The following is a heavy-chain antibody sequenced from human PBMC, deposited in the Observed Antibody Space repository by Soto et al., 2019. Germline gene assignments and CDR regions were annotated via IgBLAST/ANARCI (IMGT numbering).Heavy chain of an antibody. D-gene: IGHD6-19*01. Sequence: QVQLQESGPGLVKPSETLSLTCTVSGGSISSYYWSWIRQPPGKGLEWIGYIYYSGSTNYNPSLRARVTTSXXXSXXQFSLKLSSVTAADTAVYYCARSAVAGNGGGRFDYWGQGTLVTVSS. V-gene: IGHV4-59*01. CDR1: GGSISSYY. CDR3: ARSAVAGNGGGRFDY. J-gene: IGHJ4*02. CDR2: IYYSGST.